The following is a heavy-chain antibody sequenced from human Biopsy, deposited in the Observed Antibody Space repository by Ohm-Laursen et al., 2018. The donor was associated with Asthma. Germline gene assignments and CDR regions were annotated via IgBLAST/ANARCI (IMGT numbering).Heavy chain of an antibody. V-gene: IGHV3-23*03. CDR1: GFTFDDFA. D-gene: IGHD6-19*01. CDR2: IYSGGTS. Sequence: GSLRLSCTAFGFTFDDFAMFWVRQAPGKGLEWVSVIYSGGTSHTADSVRGRFTISRDFSKNTLHLQMHSLRVEDTAVYYCARGDSSGWSHYYFDYWGQGILVTVSS. CDR3: ARGDSSGWSHYYFDY. J-gene: IGHJ4*02.